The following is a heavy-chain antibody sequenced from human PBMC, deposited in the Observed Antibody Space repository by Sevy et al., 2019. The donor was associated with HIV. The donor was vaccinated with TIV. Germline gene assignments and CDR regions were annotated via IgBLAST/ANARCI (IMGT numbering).Heavy chain of an antibody. J-gene: IGHJ6*02. D-gene: IGHD6-13*01. Sequence: GGSLRLSCAASGFTFSSYAMHWVRQAPGKGLEWVAVISVVESNKYYADSVKGRFTISRDNSKNTLYLQMNSLRAEDTAVYYCARDLGQQLAYYYYGMDVWGQGTTVTVSS. CDR3: ARDLGQQLAYYYYGMDV. CDR1: GFTFSSYA. V-gene: IGHV3-30-3*01. CDR2: ISVVESNK.